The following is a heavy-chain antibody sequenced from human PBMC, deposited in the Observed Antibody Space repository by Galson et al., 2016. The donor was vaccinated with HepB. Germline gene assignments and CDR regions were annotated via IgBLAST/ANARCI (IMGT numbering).Heavy chain of an antibody. D-gene: IGHD2-15*01. J-gene: IGHJ6*02. CDR3: ARDLRYCSGGGCSPYCYGMDV. CDR1: GFTFSDFG. V-gene: IGHV3-33*01. CDR2: IWADGSNK. Sequence: SLRLSCAASGFTFSDFGMHWVRQAPGKGLEWLAGIWADGSNKYYADSVKGRFTISRDNSKNTLYLHMTSLRAEDTAVYYCARDLRYCSGGGCSPYCYGMDVWGQGTTVTVSS.